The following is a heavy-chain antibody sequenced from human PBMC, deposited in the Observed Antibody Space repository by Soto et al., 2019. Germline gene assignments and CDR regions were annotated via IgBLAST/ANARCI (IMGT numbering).Heavy chain of an antibody. J-gene: IGHJ5*02. CDR2: IYYSGST. CDR1: GGSISSGDYY. Sequence: SETLSLTCTVSGGSISSGDYYWSWIRQPPGKGLEWIGYIYYSGSTYYNPSLKSRVTISVDTSKNQFSLKLSSVTAADTAVYYCARGGVVRQWLVRGNWFDPWGQGTLVTVSS. V-gene: IGHV4-30-4*01. D-gene: IGHD6-19*01. CDR3: ARGGVVRQWLVRGNWFDP.